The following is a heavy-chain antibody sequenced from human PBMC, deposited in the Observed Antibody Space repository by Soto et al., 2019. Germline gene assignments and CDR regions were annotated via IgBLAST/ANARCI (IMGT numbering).Heavy chain of an antibody. J-gene: IGHJ6*02. CDR3: ARGAFCGGAPGCRDMDV. Sequence: GASVKVSCKSSGYKFISHSITWVRQAPGQGLEWMGRISAYNGNTNYAQKLQGRVTMTTDTSTNTAYMELRSLRSDDTAVYYCARGAFCGGAPGCRDMDVWGQGTTVTSP. V-gene: IGHV1-18*01. CDR1: GYKFISHS. D-gene: IGHD2-21*01. CDR2: ISAYNGNT.